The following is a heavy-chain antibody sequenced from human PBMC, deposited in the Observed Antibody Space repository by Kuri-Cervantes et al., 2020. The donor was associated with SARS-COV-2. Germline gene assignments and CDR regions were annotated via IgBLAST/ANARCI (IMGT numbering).Heavy chain of an antibody. CDR3: ARGVFITNPPSYYYYMDV. J-gene: IGHJ6*03. CDR1: GYTFTNND. V-gene: IGHV1-8*02. D-gene: IGHD3-3*01. Sequence: ASVKVSCKASGYTFTNNDINWVRQASGQGLEWMGWMNPDTGNAGYAQKFQGRVTVTRITSTSTAYMELSSLRFEDSAVYYCARGVFITNPPSYYYYMDVWGKGTTVTVSS. CDR2: MNPDTGNA.